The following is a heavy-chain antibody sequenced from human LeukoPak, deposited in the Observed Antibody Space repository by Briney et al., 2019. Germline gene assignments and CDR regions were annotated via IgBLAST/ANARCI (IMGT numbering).Heavy chain of an antibody. V-gene: IGHV3-23*01. CDR1: GFTFSSYA. CDR2: ISGSGGST. D-gene: IGHD6-13*01. J-gene: IGHJ2*01. CDR3: AKDRRLAAAALNWYFDL. Sequence: GGSLRLSCAASGFTFSSYAMSWVRQAPGKGLEWVSAISGSGGSTYYADSVKGRFTFSRDNSKNTLYLQMNSLRAEDTAVYYCAKDRRLAAAALNWYFDLWGRGTLVTVSS.